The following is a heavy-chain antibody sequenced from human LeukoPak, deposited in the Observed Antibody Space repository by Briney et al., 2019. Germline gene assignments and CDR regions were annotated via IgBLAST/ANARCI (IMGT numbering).Heavy chain of an antibody. CDR1: GYTFANYW. Sequence: GESLKISCKVSGYTFANYWIGWVRQMPGKGLEWMGIIYPGDSDTRYRPSFEGQVIISADKSINTAYLQWSSLKASDTVMYYCARLRGLRFLEWSFDYWGQGTLVTVSS. D-gene: IGHD3-3*01. CDR3: ARLRGLRFLEWSFDY. J-gene: IGHJ4*02. V-gene: IGHV5-51*01. CDR2: IYPGDSDT.